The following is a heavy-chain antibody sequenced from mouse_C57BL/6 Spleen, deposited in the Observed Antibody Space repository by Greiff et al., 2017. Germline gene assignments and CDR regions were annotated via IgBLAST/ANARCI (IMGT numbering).Heavy chain of an antibody. Sequence: EVMLVESGGGLVKPGGSLKLSCAASGFTFSSYAMSWVRQTPEKRLEWVATISDGGSYTYYPDNVKGRFTISRDNAKNNLYLQMSHLKSEDTAMYYCARGENIVTTFAYWGQGTLVTVS. V-gene: IGHV5-4*03. CDR2: ISDGGSYT. D-gene: IGHD2-5*01. CDR3: ARGENIVTTFAY. J-gene: IGHJ3*01. CDR1: GFTFSSYA.